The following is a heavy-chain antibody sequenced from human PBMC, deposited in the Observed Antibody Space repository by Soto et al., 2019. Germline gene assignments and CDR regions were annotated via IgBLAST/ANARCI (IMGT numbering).Heavy chain of an antibody. D-gene: IGHD7-27*01. CDR2: IYKSATT. V-gene: IGHV4-30-4*01. J-gene: IGHJ5*01. CDR3: ARGRYCLTGRCFPNWFDS. CDR1: GDSISNLDYF. Sequence: SETLSLTCSVSGDSISNLDYFWAWIRQPPGQALEYIGYIYKSATTYYNPSFESRVAISVDTSKSQFSLNVTSVTAADTAVYFCARGRYCLTGRCFPNWFDSWGQRALVPVSS.